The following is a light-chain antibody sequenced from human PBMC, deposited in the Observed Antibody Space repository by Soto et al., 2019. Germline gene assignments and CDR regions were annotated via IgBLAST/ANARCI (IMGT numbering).Light chain of an antibody. J-gene: IGKJ1*01. CDR3: QQYNSWTWT. CDR2: AAS. CDR1: QGIRND. V-gene: IGKV1-17*01. Sequence: DVQMTQFPSSLSASVAHTALITCRASQGIRNDFGWYQQKPGKAPKRLIYAASSLQSGVPSRFSGSGSGTEFTLTISSLQPDDFATYYCQQYNSWTWTFGQGTKVDI.